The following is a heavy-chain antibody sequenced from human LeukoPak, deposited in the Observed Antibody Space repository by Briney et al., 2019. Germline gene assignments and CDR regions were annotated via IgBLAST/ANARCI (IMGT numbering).Heavy chain of an antibody. V-gene: IGHV4-31*03. Sequence: SETLSLTCTVSGGSISSCAYSWSWIRQHPGQGLEWIGYIYYSGSTYYSPSLKSRVTISVDTSKNQFSLKLSSVTAADTAVYYCARGRVNWFDPWGQGTLVTVSS. D-gene: IGHD3-3*01. CDR1: GGSISSCAYS. J-gene: IGHJ5*02. CDR2: IYYSGST. CDR3: ARGRVNWFDP.